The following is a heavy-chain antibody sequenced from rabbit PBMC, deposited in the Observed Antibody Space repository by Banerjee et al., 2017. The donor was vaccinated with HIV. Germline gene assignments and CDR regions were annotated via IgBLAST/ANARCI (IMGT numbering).Heavy chain of an antibody. D-gene: IGHD6-1*01. Sequence: QEQLEESGGGLVQPEGSLTLTCTASGFSFRSSYWICWVSQAPGKGLEWIACIYTGSGSALYVSWAKGRFTISKTSSTTVTLQMTSLTAADTATYFCARAQSGAISYGFNLWGPGTLVTVS. V-gene: IGHV1S45*01. CDR2: IYTGSGSA. CDR1: GFSFRSSYW. J-gene: IGHJ4*01. CDR3: ARAQSGAISYGFNL.